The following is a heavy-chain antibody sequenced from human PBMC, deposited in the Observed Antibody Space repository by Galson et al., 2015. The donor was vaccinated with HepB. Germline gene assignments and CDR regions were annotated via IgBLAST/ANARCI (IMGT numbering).Heavy chain of an antibody. Sequence: SLRLSCAASGLTFGSFAMSWARQAPGKGLEWVSGTSGTGISKHYADSVKGRFTISRDNSKNTLYLQLNSLRGEDTAVYYCAKATYYDFWGGYFNPSYDIWGQGTMVTVSS. CDR3: AKATYYDFWGGYFNPSYDI. V-gene: IGHV3-23*01. J-gene: IGHJ3*02. D-gene: IGHD3-3*01. CDR1: GLTFGSFA. CDR2: TSGTGISK.